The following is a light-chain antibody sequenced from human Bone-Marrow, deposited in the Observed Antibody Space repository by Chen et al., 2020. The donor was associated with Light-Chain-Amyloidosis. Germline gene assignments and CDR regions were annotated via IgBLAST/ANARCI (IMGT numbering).Light chain of an antibody. V-gene: IGKV1-6*01. CDR2: SAS. J-gene: IGKJ1*01. CDR3: LQDCNYPRT. CDR1: QGIRNK. Sequence: ATQMTQSPSSLSASVADRVTITRRASQGIRNKLGWYQQKPGKAPKLLIYSASSLLSGVPSRFSGSGAGTDFTLTISSLQPEDFATYYWLQDCNYPRTFGQGTTVEIK.